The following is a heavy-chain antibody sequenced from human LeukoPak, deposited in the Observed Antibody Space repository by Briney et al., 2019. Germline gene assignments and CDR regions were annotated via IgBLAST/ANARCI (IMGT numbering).Heavy chain of an antibody. Sequence: PSETLSLTCAVYGGSFSGYYWSWIRQPPGKGLEWIGYIYYSGSTNYNPSLKSRVTISVDTSKNQFSLNLSSVTAADTAVYYCARGGVTIFGVVINEEYYFDYWGQGTLVTVSS. CDR3: ARGGVTIFGVVINEEYYFDY. V-gene: IGHV4-59*12. D-gene: IGHD3-3*01. CDR2: IYYSGST. J-gene: IGHJ4*02. CDR1: GGSFSGYY.